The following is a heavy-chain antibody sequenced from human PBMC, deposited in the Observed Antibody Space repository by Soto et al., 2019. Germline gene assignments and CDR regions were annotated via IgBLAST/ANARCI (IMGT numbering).Heavy chain of an antibody. CDR1: GITFSAYW. CDR2: INEDGSEY. Sequence: EVHLEESGGGLVQPGGSLRLSCAASGITFSAYWMNWVRQAPGKGLEWVANINEDGSEYNDVASVKGRFTISRDNAKNSLFLQMNALRVEDTAVYYCARTGDGHHDFLDYWGQGILVSVSS. V-gene: IGHV3-7*01. J-gene: IGHJ4*02. CDR3: ARTGDGHHDFLDY. D-gene: IGHD1-1*01.